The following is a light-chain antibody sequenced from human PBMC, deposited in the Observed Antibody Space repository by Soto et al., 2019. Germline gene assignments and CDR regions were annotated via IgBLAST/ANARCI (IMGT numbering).Light chain of an antibody. J-gene: IGLJ2*01. CDR3: LLSYSGAYVV. CDR2: DTS. CDR1: TGAVTSGHY. V-gene: IGLV7-46*01. Sequence: QAVVTQEPSLTVSPGGTVTLTCGSSTGAVTSGHYPYWFQQKPGQAPRTLIYDTSNKHSWTPARFSGSLLGGKAALTLSGAQPEYEAEYYSLLSYSGAYVVFGGGTKVTVL.